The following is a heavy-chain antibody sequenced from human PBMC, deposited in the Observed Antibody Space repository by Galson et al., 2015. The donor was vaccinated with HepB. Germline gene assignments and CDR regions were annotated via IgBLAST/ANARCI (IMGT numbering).Heavy chain of an antibody. CDR2: ISSNGGST. V-gene: IGHV3-64D*06. Sequence: SLRLSCAASGFTFSSYAMHWVRQAPEKGLEYVSAISSNGGSTYYADSVKGRFTISRDNSKNTLYLQMSSLRAEDTAVYYCVKFLCRIAAAAAGCYFDYWGQGTLVTVSS. J-gene: IGHJ4*02. CDR1: GFTFSSYA. CDR3: VKFLCRIAAAAAGCYFDY. D-gene: IGHD6-13*01.